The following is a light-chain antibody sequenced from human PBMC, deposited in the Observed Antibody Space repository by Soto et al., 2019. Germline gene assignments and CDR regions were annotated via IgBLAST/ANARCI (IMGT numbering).Light chain of an antibody. J-gene: IGLJ1*01. V-gene: IGLV2-14*01. Sequence: QSALTQPASMSGSPGQSITISCTGTSSDVGGYNYVSWYQQHPGKAPKLMIYEVSNRPSGVSNRFSGSKSGNTASLTISGRQAEDEADYYCSSYTSSSTPYVFGTGTQLTVL. CDR1: SSDVGGYNY. CDR3: SSYTSSSTPYV. CDR2: EVS.